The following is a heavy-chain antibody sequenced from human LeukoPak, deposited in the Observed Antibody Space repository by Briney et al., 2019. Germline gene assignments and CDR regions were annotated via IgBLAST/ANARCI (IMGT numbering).Heavy chain of an antibody. Sequence: KTSETLSLTCAVYGGSFSGYYWSWIRQPPGKGLEWIGEINHSGSTNYNPSLKSRVTISVDTSKNQFSLKLSSVTAADTAVYYCARTDCSSISCYSDYWGQGTLVTVSS. CDR2: INHSGST. CDR1: GGSFSGYY. V-gene: IGHV4-34*01. J-gene: IGHJ4*02. CDR3: ARTDCSSISCYSDY. D-gene: IGHD2-2*02.